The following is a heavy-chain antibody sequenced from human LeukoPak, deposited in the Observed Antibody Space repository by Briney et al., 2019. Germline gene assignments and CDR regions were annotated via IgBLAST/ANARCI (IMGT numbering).Heavy chain of an antibody. CDR1: AFTFSSSW. Sequence: GGSLRLSCVASAFTFSSSWMNWVRQAPGKGLEWVANIKEDGSKRSYVDSVKGRFTISRDNARNSLYLQMNSLRDEDTAMYYCARESYWGSSLKGFNSWGQGTLVTVSS. CDR3: ARESYWGSSLKGFNS. V-gene: IGHV3-7*01. J-gene: IGHJ4*02. D-gene: IGHD7-27*01. CDR2: IKEDGSKR.